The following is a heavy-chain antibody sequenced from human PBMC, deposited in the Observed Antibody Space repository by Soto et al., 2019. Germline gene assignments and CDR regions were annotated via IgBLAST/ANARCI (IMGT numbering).Heavy chain of an antibody. CDR2: ISDSGTT. V-gene: IGHV4-59*01. J-gene: IGHJ6*02. D-gene: IGHD4-4*01. CDR3: ARSSANYAMELIRYYYYVMDV. CDR1: AASLTGYY. Sequence: QVQLQESGPGLVKPSETLSLTCTVSAASLTGYYWSWIRQPPGKGLEWIGYISDSGTTNYNPSLTSRVTISVDTSKNHFSLNLRSVTAADTAVYYCARSSANYAMELIRYYYYVMDVWGQGTTVTVS.